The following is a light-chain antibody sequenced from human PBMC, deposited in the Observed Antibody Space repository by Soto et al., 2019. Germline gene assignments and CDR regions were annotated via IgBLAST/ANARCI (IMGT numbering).Light chain of an antibody. Sequence: QPVLTQSPSASASLGASVKLTCTLSSGHSSYAIAWHQQQPEKGPRFLMKLNSDGSHSKGDGIPDRFSGFSSGADRYIIISSLQSEDEADYCCQTWGTGIVVFGGGTKVTVL. J-gene: IGLJ2*01. V-gene: IGLV4-69*01. CDR1: SGHSSYA. CDR2: LNSDGSH. CDR3: QTWGTGIVV.